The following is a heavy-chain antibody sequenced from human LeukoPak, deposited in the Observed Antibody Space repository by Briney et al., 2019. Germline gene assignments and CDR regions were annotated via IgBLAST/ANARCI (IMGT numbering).Heavy chain of an antibody. V-gene: IGHV3-30*18. Sequence: PGGSLRLSCVASGFSFNRHGMHWVRQTPGKGLEWVAVISSDGTKKDYADSVKGRFTVSRDNSKNTLYVQMNRLRPEDTALYYCTKDYGSADYGNYWYSDLWGRGTLVMVSS. CDR1: GFSFNRHG. CDR3: TKDYGSADYGNYWYSDL. CDR2: ISSDGTKK. D-gene: IGHD3-10*01. J-gene: IGHJ2*01.